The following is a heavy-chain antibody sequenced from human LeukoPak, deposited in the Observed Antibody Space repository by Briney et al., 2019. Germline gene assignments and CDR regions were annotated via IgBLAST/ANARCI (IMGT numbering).Heavy chain of an antibody. CDR3: ARGTMFPYYFDY. Sequence: GGSLRLSCAASGFIFSDYYMSWIRQAPGKGLEWVSFISSGGTTIYYADSVKGRFTISRDNAQNSLFLQMNSLRAEDTAVYYCARGTMFPYYFDYWGQGTLVTVSS. J-gene: IGHJ4*02. CDR1: GFIFSDYY. V-gene: IGHV3-11*04. CDR2: ISSGGTTI. D-gene: IGHD3-10*02.